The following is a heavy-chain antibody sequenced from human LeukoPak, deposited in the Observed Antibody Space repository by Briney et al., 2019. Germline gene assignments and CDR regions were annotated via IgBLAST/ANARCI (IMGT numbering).Heavy chain of an antibody. Sequence: ASVKVSCKASGYTFTGYYMHWVRQAPGQGLEWMGWINPNSGGTNYAQKFQGRVTMTRDTSISTAYMELSRLRSDDTAVYYCARGGGRFGELLSYYGMDVWGQGTTVTASS. CDR1: GYTFTGYY. CDR2: INPNSGGT. J-gene: IGHJ6*02. V-gene: IGHV1-2*02. D-gene: IGHD3-10*01. CDR3: ARGGGRFGELLSYYGMDV.